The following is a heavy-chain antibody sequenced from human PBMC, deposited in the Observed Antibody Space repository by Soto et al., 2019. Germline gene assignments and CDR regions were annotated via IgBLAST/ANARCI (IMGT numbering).Heavy chain of an antibody. CDR2: IYYSGST. J-gene: IGHJ5*02. V-gene: IGHV4-39*01. CDR1: GGSVSSSSYY. Sequence: SETLSLTCTVSGGSVSSSSYYWGWIRQPPGKGLEWIGSIYYSGSTYYNPSLKSRVTISVDTSKNQFSLKLSSVTAADTAVYYCARMQTLALMVRGATNWFDPWGQGTLVTVSS. CDR3: ARMQTLALMVRGATNWFDP. D-gene: IGHD3-10*01.